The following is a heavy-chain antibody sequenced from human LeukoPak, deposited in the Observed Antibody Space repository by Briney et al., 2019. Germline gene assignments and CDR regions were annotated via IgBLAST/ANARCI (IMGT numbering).Heavy chain of an antibody. CDR3: ARVPNQYCTSRCYYTAFDI. Sequence: ASVMVSCKASGYTFASYGISWVRQAPGQGLEWMGWISGFNGNTNHAQNLQDRVTMTTDTSTSTAYMELRSLRSDDTAVYFCARVPNQYCTSRCYYTAFDIWGQGTMVTVSS. D-gene: IGHD2/OR15-2a*01. J-gene: IGHJ3*02. V-gene: IGHV1-18*01. CDR2: ISGFNGNT. CDR1: GYTFASYG.